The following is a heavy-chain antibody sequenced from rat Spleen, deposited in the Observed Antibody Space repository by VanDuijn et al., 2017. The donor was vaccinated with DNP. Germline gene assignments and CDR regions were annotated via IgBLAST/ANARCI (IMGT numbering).Heavy chain of an antibody. CDR2: ISSGGTT. CDR3: ARSQGYYYDGSYYPFAY. J-gene: IGHJ3*01. Sequence: QVRLKESGPGLVQPSQTLSLTCTVSGFSLTSFHVHWVRQFPGKGLEWIAAISSGGTTYYNSALKSRLSISRDTSKSQVFLKMNSVQTEDTAMYFCARSQGYYYDGSYYPFAYWGQGTLVTVSS. V-gene: IGHV2S12*01. CDR1: GFSLTSFH. D-gene: IGHD1-12*02.